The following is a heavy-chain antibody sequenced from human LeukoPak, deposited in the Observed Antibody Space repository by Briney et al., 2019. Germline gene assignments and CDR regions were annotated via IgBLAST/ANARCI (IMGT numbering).Heavy chain of an antibody. CDR3: ARAQIVVPAAISYYYYYGMDV. J-gene: IGHJ6*02. CDR1: GYTFTGYY. CDR2: INPNSGGT. Sequence: ASVKVSCKASGYTFTGYYMHWVRQAPGQGLEWMGWINPNSGGTNYAQKFQGRVTMTRDTSISTAYMELSRLRSDDTAVYYCARAQIVVPAAISYYYYYGMDVWGQGTTVTVSS. D-gene: IGHD2-2*01. V-gene: IGHV1-2*02.